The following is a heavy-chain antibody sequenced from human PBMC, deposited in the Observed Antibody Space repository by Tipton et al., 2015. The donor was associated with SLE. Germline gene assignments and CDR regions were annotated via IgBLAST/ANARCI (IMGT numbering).Heavy chain of an antibody. CDR3: ARADSFDY. J-gene: IGHJ4*02. Sequence: TLSLTCAVYGGSFSGYYWSWIRQPPGKGLEWIGEINHSGSTSYNPSLKSRVTISVDTSKNQFSLKLSSVTAADTAVYYCARADSFDYWGQGTLVTVSS. CDR1: GGSFSGYY. CDR2: INHSGST. V-gene: IGHV4-34*01.